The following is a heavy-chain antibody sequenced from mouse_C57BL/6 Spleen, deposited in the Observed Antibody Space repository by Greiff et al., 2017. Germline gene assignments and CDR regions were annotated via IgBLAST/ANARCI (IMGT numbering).Heavy chain of an antibody. CDR1: GYSITSGYF. J-gene: IGHJ2*01. D-gene: IGHD3-2*02. CDR3: ERVDSAGYDYFDY. CDR2: ISYDGSN. V-gene: IGHV3-6*01. Sequence: LMESGPGLVQPSQSLSLTCSVTGYSITSGYFWNWIRQFPGNNLEWMGYISYDGSNNYTPSLTNRISITRDPSKNQLFLKLNSVTTEDTATYYCERVDSAGYDYFDYWGQGTTLTVSS.